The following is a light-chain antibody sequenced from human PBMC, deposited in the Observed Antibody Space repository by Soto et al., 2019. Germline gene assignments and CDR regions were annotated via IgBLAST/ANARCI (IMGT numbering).Light chain of an antibody. Sequence: EIVLTQSPATLSLSPGERATLSCRASQSVSSYLAWYQQKPGQAPRLLIYDASNRATGIPARFSGSGSGTDFTLTISSLEPVDFAVYYCQQRSNWRYTFGQGTKLEIK. J-gene: IGKJ2*01. CDR3: QQRSNWRYT. V-gene: IGKV3-11*01. CDR1: QSVSSY. CDR2: DAS.